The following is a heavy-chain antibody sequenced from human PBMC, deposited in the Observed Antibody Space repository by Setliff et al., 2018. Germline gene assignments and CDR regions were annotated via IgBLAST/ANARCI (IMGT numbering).Heavy chain of an antibody. J-gene: IGHJ4*02. Sequence: SGPTLVNPTQTLTMTCTVSGFSLSTSGVGVGWIRQPPGKALEWLAMIFWDDEKLYRPSLKTRLTISKDTSKNQVVLTMTNMDPVDTATYYCARIRKGYTGYEGFDYWGQGTLVTVSS. CDR2: IFWDDEK. D-gene: IGHD5-12*01. V-gene: IGHV2-5*02. CDR3: ARIRKGYTGYEGFDY. CDR1: GFSLSTSGVG.